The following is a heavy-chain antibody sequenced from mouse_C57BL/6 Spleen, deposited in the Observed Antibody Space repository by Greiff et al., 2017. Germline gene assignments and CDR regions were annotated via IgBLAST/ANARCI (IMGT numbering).Heavy chain of an antibody. J-gene: IGHJ3*01. V-gene: IGHV1-22*01. Sequence: EVQLQQSGPELVKPAASVKMSCKASGYTFTDYNMHWVKQSHGKSLEWIGYINPNNGGTSYNQKFKGKATLTVNKSSSTAYMELRSLSSEDSAVYCCANYEYGAWFAYWGQGTLVTVSA. CDR2: INPNNGGT. CDR1: GYTFTDYN. CDR3: ANYEYGAWFAY. D-gene: IGHD2-4*01.